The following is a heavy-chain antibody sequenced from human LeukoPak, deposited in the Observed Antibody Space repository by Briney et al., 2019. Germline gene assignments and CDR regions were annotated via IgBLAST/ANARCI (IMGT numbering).Heavy chain of an antibody. CDR2: ISYDGSNK. CDR3: ARDKGNWNPLYYYYYGMDV. J-gene: IGHJ6*02. Sequence: GGSLRLSCAASGFTFSSYAMHWVRQAPGKGLEWVAVISYDGSNKYYADSVKGRFTISRDNSKNTLYLQMNSLRAEDTAVYYCARDKGNWNPLYYYYYGMDVWAKGPRSPSP. V-gene: IGHV3-30-3*01. D-gene: IGHD1-1*01. CDR1: GFTFSSYA.